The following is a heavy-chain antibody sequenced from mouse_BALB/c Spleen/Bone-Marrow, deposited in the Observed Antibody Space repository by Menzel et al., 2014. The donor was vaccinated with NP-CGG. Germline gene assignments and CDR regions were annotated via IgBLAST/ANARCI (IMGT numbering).Heavy chain of an antibody. J-gene: IGHJ2*01. CDR2: ISSGGSYT. CDR1: GFTFSSYA. D-gene: IGHD3-1*01. CDR3: ARDSSGYFDY. V-gene: IGHV5-9-4*01. Sequence: EVKVVESGGGLVKPGGSLKLSCAASGFTFSSYAMSWVRQSPEKRLEWVAEISSGGSYTYYPDTVTGRFTISRDNAKNTLYLEMSSLRSEDTAMYYCARDSSGYFDYWGQGTTFTVSS.